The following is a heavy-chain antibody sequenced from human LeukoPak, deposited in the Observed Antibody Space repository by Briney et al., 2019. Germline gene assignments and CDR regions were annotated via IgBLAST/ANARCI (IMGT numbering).Heavy chain of an antibody. D-gene: IGHD5-12*01. V-gene: IGHV3-74*03. CDR1: GFIFSSYA. CDR3: APQQTYSPYNWFDP. CDR2: IHPDGSIT. Sequence: PGGSLRLSCAASGFIFSSYAMGWVRQAPGTGLVWVSRIHPDGSITTYADSVKGRFTISRDNAKNTLYLQMNSLRAEDTAVYYCAPQQTYSPYNWFDPWGQGTLVTVSS. J-gene: IGHJ5*02.